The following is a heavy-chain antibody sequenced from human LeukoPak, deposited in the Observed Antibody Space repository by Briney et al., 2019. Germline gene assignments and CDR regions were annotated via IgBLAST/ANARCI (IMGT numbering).Heavy chain of an antibody. CDR2: IYHSGST. V-gene: IGHV4-30-2*01. CDR1: GGSISSGGYY. CDR3: ARDKGPILTGGGFYAFDI. D-gene: IGHD3-9*01. J-gene: IGHJ3*02. Sequence: KPSETLSLTCTVSGGSISSGGYYWSWIRQPPGKGLEWIGYIYHSGSTNYNPSLKSRVTISVDKSKNQFSLKLSSVTAADTAVYYCARDKGPILTGGGFYAFDIWGQGTMVTVSS.